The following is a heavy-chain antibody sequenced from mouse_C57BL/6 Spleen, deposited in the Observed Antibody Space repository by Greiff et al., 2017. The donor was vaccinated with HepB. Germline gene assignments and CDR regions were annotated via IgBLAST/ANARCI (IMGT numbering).Heavy chain of an antibody. CDR1: GFTFSSYA. J-gene: IGHJ1*03. D-gene: IGHD1-1*01. Sequence: EVRLVESGGGLVKPGGSLKLSCAASGFTFSSYAMSWVRQTPEKRLEWVATISDGGSYTYYPDNVKGRFTISRDNAKNNLYLQMSHLKSEDTAMYYCAREGVLRYFDVWGTGTTVTVSS. CDR3: AREGVLRYFDV. CDR2: ISDGGSYT. V-gene: IGHV5-4*01.